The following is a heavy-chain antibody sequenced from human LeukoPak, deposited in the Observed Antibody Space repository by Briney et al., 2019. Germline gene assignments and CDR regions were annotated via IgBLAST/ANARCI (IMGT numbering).Heavy chain of an antibody. CDR2: ISGSGGST. D-gene: IGHD2-21*02. CDR3: AKGPYCGGDRYPSYYFDY. J-gene: IGHJ4*02. V-gene: IGHV3-23*01. CDR1: GFTFSSYA. Sequence: GGSLRLSCAASGFTFSSYAMSWVRQAPGKGLEWVSAISGSGGSTYYADSVKGRFTISRDNSKNTLYLQMNSLRAEDTAVYYCAKGPYCGGDRYPSYYFDYWGQGTLVTVSS.